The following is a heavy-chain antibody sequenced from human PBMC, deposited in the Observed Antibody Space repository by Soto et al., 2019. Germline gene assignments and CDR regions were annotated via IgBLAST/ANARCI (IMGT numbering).Heavy chain of an antibody. CDR3: ARDDRSDHWFDP. CDR1: GGSISSGDYY. V-gene: IGHV4-30-4*01. J-gene: IGHJ5*02. CDR2: IYYSGST. Sequence: QSLTCTVSGGSISSGDYYWSWIRQPPGKGLEWIGYIYYSGSTYYNPSLKSRVTISVDTSKNQFSLKLSSVTAADTAVYYCARDDRSDHWFDPWGQGTLVTVSS.